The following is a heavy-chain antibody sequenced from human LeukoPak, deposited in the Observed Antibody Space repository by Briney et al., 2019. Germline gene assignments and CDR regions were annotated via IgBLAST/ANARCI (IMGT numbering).Heavy chain of an antibody. CDR2: IHYSGSS. CDR3: ARGERLGPDF. V-gene: IGHV4-59*01. CDR1: GDSIIGYY. Sequence: SETLSLTCTVSGDSIIGYYWSWIRQPPGKGLEWIGYIHYSGSSNYNPSLQSRVTISVDTSRGHFSLKLSSAAAADTAVYYCARGERLGPDFWGQGTLVTVSS. J-gene: IGHJ4*02. D-gene: IGHD1-1*01.